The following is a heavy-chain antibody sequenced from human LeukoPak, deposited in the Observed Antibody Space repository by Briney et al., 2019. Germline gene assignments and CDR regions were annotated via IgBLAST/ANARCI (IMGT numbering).Heavy chain of an antibody. CDR3: ARVPVGASDFDY. CDR2: ISSSSSYI. CDR1: GFTFSSYS. D-gene: IGHD1-26*01. J-gene: IGHJ4*02. Sequence: GGSLRLSCAASGFTFSSYSMSWVRQAPGKGLEWVSSISSSSSYIYYADSVKGRFTISRDNAKNSLYLQMNSLRAEDTAVYYCARVPVGASDFDYWGQGTLVTVSS. V-gene: IGHV3-21*01.